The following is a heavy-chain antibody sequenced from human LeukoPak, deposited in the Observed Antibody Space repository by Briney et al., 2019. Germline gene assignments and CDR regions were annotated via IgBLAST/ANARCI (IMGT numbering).Heavy chain of an antibody. Sequence: GGSLRLSCAASGFTFADYGMSWVRQAPGKGLEWVSAISGSGGSTYYADSVKGRFTISRDNSKNTLYLQMNSLRAEDTAVYYCAAAAVGYYFDYWGQGTLVTVSS. V-gene: IGHV3-23*01. J-gene: IGHJ4*02. CDR1: GFTFADYG. D-gene: IGHD6-13*01. CDR2: ISGSGGST. CDR3: AAAAVGYYFDY.